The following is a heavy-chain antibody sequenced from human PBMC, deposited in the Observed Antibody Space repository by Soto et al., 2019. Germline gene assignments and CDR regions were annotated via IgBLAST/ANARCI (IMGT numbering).Heavy chain of an antibody. Sequence: EVQLLESGGGLVQPGGSLRLSCAASGFAFNNCAMSWVSQAPGKGLEWVSVSSGTGVNRYYADSVKGRFTISRDSSQNTLYLQMNSLRVEDTAIYYCGKSDLGAVTAIDFWGQGTLVTVSS. D-gene: IGHD2-21*02. J-gene: IGHJ4*02. CDR1: GFAFNNCA. CDR2: SSGTGVNR. CDR3: GKSDLGAVTAIDF. V-gene: IGHV3-23*01.